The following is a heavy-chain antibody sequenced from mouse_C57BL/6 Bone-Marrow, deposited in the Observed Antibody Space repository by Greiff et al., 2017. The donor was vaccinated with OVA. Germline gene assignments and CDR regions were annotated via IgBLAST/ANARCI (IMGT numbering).Heavy chain of an antibody. CDR1: GFTFSDYY. V-gene: IGHV5-12*01. D-gene: IGHD1-1*01. CDR2: ISNGGGST. CDR3: ARRSSLYYYAMDY. Sequence: EVKLVESGGGLVQPGGSLKLSCAASGFTFSDYYMYWVRQTPEKRLEWVAYISNGGGSTYYPDTVKGRFTISRDNAKNTLYLQMSRLKSEDTAMYYCARRSSLYYYAMDYWGQGTSVTVSS. J-gene: IGHJ4*01.